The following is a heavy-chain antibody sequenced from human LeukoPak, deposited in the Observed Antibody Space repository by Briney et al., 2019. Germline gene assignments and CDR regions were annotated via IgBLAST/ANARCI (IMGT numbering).Heavy chain of an antibody. CDR2: INPSGGST. Sequence: ASVKFSCKASGYTFTSYYMHWVRQAPGQGLEWMGIINPSGGSTSYAQKFQGRVTMTRDMSTSTVYMELSSLRSEDTAVYYCARGLLLRYGGGYYLDVWGTGTTVTASS. V-gene: IGHV1-46*01. D-gene: IGHD3-9*01. J-gene: IGHJ6*03. CDR1: GYTFTSYY. CDR3: ARGLLLRYGGGYYLDV.